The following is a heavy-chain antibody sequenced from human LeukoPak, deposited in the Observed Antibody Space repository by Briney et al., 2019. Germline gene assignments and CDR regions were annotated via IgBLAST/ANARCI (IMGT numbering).Heavy chain of an antibody. CDR1: GFTFNTYV. CDR2: ISGSGGGT. D-gene: IGHD2-2*01. J-gene: IGHJ6*02. CDR3: ATVYSSSPLRPMDV. V-gene: IGHV3-23*01. Sequence: RGSLRLSCAVSGFTFNTYVMSWVRQAPGKGLEWVSAISGSGGGTYYVASVKGRFTISRDNSRNTLYLQMNSLRAEDTAVYYCATVYSSSPLRPMDVWGQGTTVTVSS.